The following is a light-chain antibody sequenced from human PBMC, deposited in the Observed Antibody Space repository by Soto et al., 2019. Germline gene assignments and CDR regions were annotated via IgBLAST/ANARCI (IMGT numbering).Light chain of an antibody. CDR3: QQRRHWPYT. CDR2: DAS. J-gene: IGKJ2*01. V-gene: IGKV3-11*01. Sequence: EIVLTQSPATLSLSPGERATLSCRASQSVSSYLAWYQQKPGQAPRLLIYDASHRATDIPARFSGSGYGTDFAFTISRLEREVFAVYYCQQRRHWPYTFVQGTKLEIK. CDR1: QSVSSY.